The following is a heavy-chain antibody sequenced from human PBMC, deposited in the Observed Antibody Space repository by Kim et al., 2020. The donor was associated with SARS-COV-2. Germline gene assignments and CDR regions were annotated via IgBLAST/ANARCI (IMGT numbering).Heavy chain of an antibody. CDR3: ARGATFDYGDSDGNWFDP. D-gene: IGHD4-17*01. Sequence: GGSLRLSCAASGFTFSSYWMHWVRQAPGKGLVWVSRINSDGSSTSYADSVKGRFTISRDNAKNTLYLQMNSLRAEDTAVYYCARGATFDYGDSDGNWFDPWGQGTLVTVSS. CDR1: GFTFSSYW. V-gene: IGHV3-74*01. CDR2: INSDGSST. J-gene: IGHJ5*02.